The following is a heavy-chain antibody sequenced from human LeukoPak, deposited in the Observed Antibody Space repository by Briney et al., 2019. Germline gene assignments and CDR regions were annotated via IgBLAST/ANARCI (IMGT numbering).Heavy chain of an antibody. CDR2: IIPIFGTA. CDR1: GGTFSSYA. D-gene: IGHD3-3*01. Sequence: SVKVSCKASGGTFSSYAISWVRQAPGQGLEWMGRIIPIFGTANYAQKFQGRVTITTDESTSTAYMELSSLRSEDTAVYYCARSYSDFWSGNVRYLLGYWGQGTLVTVSS. CDR3: ARSYSDFWSGNVRYLLGY. V-gene: IGHV1-69*05. J-gene: IGHJ4*02.